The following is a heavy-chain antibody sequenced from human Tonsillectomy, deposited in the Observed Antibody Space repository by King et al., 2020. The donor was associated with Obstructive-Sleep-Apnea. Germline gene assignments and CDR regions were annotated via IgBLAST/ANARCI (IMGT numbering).Heavy chain of an antibody. Sequence: LQLQESGPGLVKPSETLSLTCTVSGGSISSSSYYWGWIRQPPGKGLEWIGSIYYSGSTYYNPSLKSRVTISVDTSKNQFSLKLSSVTAADTAVYYCARRDYYDSSGLYWGQGTLVTVSS. D-gene: IGHD3-22*01. CDR3: ARRDYYDSSGLY. CDR2: IYYSGST. J-gene: IGHJ4*02. CDR1: GGSISSSSYY. V-gene: IGHV4-39*01.